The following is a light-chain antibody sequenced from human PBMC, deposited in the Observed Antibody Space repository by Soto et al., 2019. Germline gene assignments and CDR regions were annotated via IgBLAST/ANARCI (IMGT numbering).Light chain of an antibody. Sequence: QAVVTQPASVSGSPGQSITISCTGTSSDIGSYNFVSWYQQHPGKAPKVMIYDVNHRPSGVSDRFSGSKSGNTAFLTISGLQAEDEADYYCSSYTGSSTPYVFGAGTKVTVL. CDR2: DVN. V-gene: IGLV2-14*01. CDR3: SSYTGSSTPYV. J-gene: IGLJ1*01. CDR1: SSDIGSYNF.